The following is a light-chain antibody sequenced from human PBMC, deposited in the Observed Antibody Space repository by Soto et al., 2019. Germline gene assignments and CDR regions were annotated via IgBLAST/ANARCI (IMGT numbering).Light chain of an antibody. CDR3: QQYNNWPIT. Sequence: EIVMTQSPATLSVSPGEGATLSCRASQSVSSNLAWYQQKPGQAPRVLIYGASNRATGIPARFSGSGAGTEFTLTISSLQSEDFAVYYCQQYNNWPITFGQGTRLEIK. J-gene: IGKJ5*01. CDR2: GAS. V-gene: IGKV3-15*01. CDR1: QSVSSN.